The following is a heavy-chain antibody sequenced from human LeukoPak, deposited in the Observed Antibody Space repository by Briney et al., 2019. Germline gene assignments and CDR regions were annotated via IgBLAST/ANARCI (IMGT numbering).Heavy chain of an antibody. CDR1: GFTFSSYS. CDR2: ISRSSSTI. V-gene: IGHV3-48*04. Sequence: AGGSLRLSCAASGFTFSSYSMNWVRQAPGKGLEWVSYISRSSSTIYYADSVKVRFSISRDNAKNSLYLQMNSLRAEDTAVYYCARGGSAYDSSGYYYVWGQGTLVTVSS. J-gene: IGHJ4*02. D-gene: IGHD3-22*01. CDR3: ARGGSAYDSSGYYYV.